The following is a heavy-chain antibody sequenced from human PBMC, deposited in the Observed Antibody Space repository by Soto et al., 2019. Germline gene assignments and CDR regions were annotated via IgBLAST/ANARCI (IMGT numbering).Heavy chain of an antibody. Sequence: PSXTLSLTCTFDGGSIGGHYWGWHRQPPGRGLEWIGSAYYSESTYYNPSLKSQVTIPVDTSKNQFSLKVNSVTAADTAVYYCARHRNWKVDDWGQGTLVTVSS. V-gene: IGHV4-39*01. CDR3: ARHRNWKVDD. J-gene: IGHJ4*02. CDR1: GGSIGGHY. D-gene: IGHD1-1*01. CDR2: AYYSEST.